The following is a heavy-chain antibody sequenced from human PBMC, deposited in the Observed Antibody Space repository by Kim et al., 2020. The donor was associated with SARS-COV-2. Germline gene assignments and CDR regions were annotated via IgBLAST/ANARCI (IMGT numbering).Heavy chain of an antibody. Sequence: GGSLRLSCAVSGFTFSSYWMHWVRQAPGKGLVWVSRINGDGTTTTYADSVKGRFTISRDNAKNTLFLQVNSLSADDTAVYYCTRGGGQLVADGLDQWGQG. CDR2: INGDGTTT. D-gene: IGHD6-6*01. CDR3: TRGGGQLVADGLDQ. CDR1: GFTFSSYW. J-gene: IGHJ4*02. V-gene: IGHV3-74*01.